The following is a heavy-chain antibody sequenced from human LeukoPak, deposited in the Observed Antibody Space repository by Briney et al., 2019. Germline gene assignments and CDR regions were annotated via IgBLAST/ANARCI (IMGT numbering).Heavy chain of an antibody. CDR3: ASVGLRLGELSFSPYYFDY. D-gene: IGHD3-16*02. J-gene: IGHJ4*02. Sequence: KTSETLSLTCAVYGGSFSGYYWSWIRQPPGKGLEWIGEINHSGSTNYNPSLKSRVTISVDTSKNQFSLKLSSVTAADTAVYYCASVGLRLGELSFSPYYFDYWGQGTLVTVSS. V-gene: IGHV4-34*01. CDR1: GGSFSGYY. CDR2: INHSGST.